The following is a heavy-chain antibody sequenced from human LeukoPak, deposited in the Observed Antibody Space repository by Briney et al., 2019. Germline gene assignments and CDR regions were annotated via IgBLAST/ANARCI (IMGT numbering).Heavy chain of an antibody. Sequence: GGSLRLSGAASGFTFSSYAMSWVRQAPGKGLEWVSAISGSGGSTYYADSVKGRFTISRDNSKNTLYLQMNSLRAEDTAVYYCAKDITLPVYYFDYWGQGTLVTVSS. D-gene: IGHD3-10*01. J-gene: IGHJ4*02. CDR2: ISGSGGST. CDR1: GFTFSSYA. CDR3: AKDITLPVYYFDY. V-gene: IGHV3-23*01.